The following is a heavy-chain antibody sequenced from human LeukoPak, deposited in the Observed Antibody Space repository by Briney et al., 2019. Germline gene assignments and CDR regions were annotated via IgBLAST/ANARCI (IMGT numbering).Heavy chain of an antibody. CDR3: AKDRSGNSYGHFDY. V-gene: IGHV3-43D*04. CDR1: GFTFDDYA. Sequence: GGSLRLSCAASGFTFDDYAMHWVRHAPGKGLEWVSLISWGGGSTYYADSVKGRFTISRDNSKNSLYLHMNSLRAEDTALYYCAKDRSGNSYGHFDYWGQGTLVTVSP. D-gene: IGHD3-10*01. CDR2: ISWGGGST. J-gene: IGHJ4*02.